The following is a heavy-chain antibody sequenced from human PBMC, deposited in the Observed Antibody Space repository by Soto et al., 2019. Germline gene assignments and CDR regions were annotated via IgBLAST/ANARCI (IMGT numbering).Heavy chain of an antibody. CDR2: ISSTSTYI. Sequence: GGSLRLSCAASVFTFSTYTMNWVRQAPGKGLEWVSSISSTSTYIYYADSLKGRFTISRDNAKNSLYLQMNSLRAEDTAVYYCAREGSYWNDVGPDWGQGTLVTVSS. CDR3: AREGSYWNDVGPD. CDR1: VFTFSTYT. V-gene: IGHV3-21*01. D-gene: IGHD1-1*01. J-gene: IGHJ4*02.